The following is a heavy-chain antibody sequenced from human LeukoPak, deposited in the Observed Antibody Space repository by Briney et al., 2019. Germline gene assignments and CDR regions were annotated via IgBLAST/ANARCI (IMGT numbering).Heavy chain of an antibody. V-gene: IGHV3-23*01. J-gene: IGHJ4*02. Sequence: GGSLRLSCAAPGFTFSNYVMTWVRQAPGKGRGWVSAIGIDVRDSDYADSVKGRFTISRDNSKNTLYLQMNSLRAADTSLYYFTRRVGGTPDYWGLGTLVSVSS. CDR2: IGIDVRDS. CDR3: TRRVGGTPDY. CDR1: GFTFSNYV. D-gene: IGHD1-26*01.